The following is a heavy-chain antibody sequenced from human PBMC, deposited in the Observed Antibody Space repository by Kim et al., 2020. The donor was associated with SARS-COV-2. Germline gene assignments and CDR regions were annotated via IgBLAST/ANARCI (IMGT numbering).Heavy chain of an antibody. Sequence: DSVKGRFTISRDNSKDTLYLQMNSLRVEDTALYYCAKVQGMVRGINGAFDTWGQGTMVTVSS. V-gene: IGHV3-33*06. D-gene: IGHD3-10*01. CDR3: AKVQGMVRGINGAFDT. J-gene: IGHJ3*02.